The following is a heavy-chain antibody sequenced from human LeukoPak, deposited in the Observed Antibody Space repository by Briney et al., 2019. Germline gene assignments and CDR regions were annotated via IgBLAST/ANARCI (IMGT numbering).Heavy chain of an antibody. CDR3: ARGMDWFDP. J-gene: IGHJ5*02. D-gene: IGHD2-8*01. CDR1: GLTFSNYA. Sequence: GRSLRPSCAASGLTFSNYAMHWFRQAPGKGLEWVAVIWYDGSNKYYADSVKGRFSISRDNSKNTLYLQMNSLRAEDTAVYYCARGMDWFDPWGQGTLVTVSS. V-gene: IGHV3-33*01. CDR2: IWYDGSNK.